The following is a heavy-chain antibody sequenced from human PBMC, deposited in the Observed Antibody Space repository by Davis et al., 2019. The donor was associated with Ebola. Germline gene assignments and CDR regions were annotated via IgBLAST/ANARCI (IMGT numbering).Heavy chain of an antibody. CDR3: ARGPNRYYMDV. CDR1: GYTLTNYD. D-gene: IGHD2/OR15-2a*01. V-gene: IGHV1-8*03. Sequence: ASVKVSCKASGYTLTNYDINWVRQATGQGLEWMGWMNPNNGNTGYAQKFQGRVTITRNTSISTAYMELSSLRPEDTDVYYCARGPNRYYMDVWGKGTTVTVSS. J-gene: IGHJ6*03. CDR2: MNPNNGNT.